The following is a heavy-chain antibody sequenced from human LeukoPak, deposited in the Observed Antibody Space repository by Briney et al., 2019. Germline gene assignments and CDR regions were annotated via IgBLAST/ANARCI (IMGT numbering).Heavy chain of an antibody. J-gene: IGHJ4*02. CDR2: IYYSGST. Sequence: PSETLSLTCTVSGGSSSSYYWSWIRQPPGKGLEWIGYIYYSGSTNYNPSLKSRVTISVDTSKNQFSLKLSSVTAADTAVYYCARGIAVAGTTRTDYWGQGTLVTVSS. D-gene: IGHD6-19*01. CDR3: ARGIAVAGTTRTDY. CDR1: GGSSSSYY. V-gene: IGHV4-59*01.